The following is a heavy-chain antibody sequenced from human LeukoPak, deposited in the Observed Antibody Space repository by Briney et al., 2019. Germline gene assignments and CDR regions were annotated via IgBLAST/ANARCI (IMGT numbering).Heavy chain of an antibody. CDR2: ISYDGSNK. V-gene: IGHV3-30*04. CDR3: ARTNIVVVVAATSDY. J-gene: IGHJ4*02. D-gene: IGHD2-15*01. CDR1: GFTFSSYA. Sequence: GGSLRLSCAASGFTFSSYAMHWVRQAPGKGLEWVAVISYDGSNKYYADSVKGRFTTSRDNSKNTLYLQMNSLRAEDTAVYYCARTNIVVVVAATSDYWGQGTLVTVSS.